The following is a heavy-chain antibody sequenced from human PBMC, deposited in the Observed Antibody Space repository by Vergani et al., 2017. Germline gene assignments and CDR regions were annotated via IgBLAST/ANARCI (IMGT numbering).Heavy chain of an antibody. CDR3: WRVADFYGLGSRLLDL. CDR1: GGSMSGYY. J-gene: IGHJ5*02. CDR2: MYHSGST. D-gene: IGHD3-10*01. V-gene: IGHV4-59*01. Sequence: VRLQESGPGLVKPSETLSLTCSVSGGSMSGYYWSWIRQPPGKELEWIGYMYHSGSTNYNPSLETRVTISGDTSKNQFSLKRNSVTAADTAVYYCWRVADFYGLGSRLLDLWGQGILVTVSS.